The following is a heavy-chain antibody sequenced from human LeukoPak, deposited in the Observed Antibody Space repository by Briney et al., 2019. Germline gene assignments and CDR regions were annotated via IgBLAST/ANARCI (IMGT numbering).Heavy chain of an antibody. CDR3: ATTSRYSGNLNFDY. V-gene: IGHV1-24*01. Sequence: ASVKVSCKVSGYTLTELSMHWVRQAPGKGLEWMGSFDPEEGETLFAQKFQGRVTVTEDTSTDTAYLELSSLRSEDTALYYRATTSRYSGNLNFDYWGQGTLVIVSS. J-gene: IGHJ4*02. CDR2: FDPEEGET. D-gene: IGHD1-26*01. CDR1: GYTLTELS.